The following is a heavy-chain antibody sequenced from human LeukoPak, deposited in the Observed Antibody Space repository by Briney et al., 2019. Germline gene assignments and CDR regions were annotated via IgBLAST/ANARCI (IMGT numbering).Heavy chain of an antibody. D-gene: IGHD3-10*01. V-gene: IGHV1-69*05. J-gene: IGHJ6*03. CDR2: IIPIFGTA. Sequence: SVKASCKASGGTFSSYAISWVRQAPGQGLEWMGGIIPIFGTANYAQKFQGRVTITTDESTSTAYMELSSLRSEDTAVYYCARGGYGSGSYAIYYYYYYMDVWGKGTTVTVSS. CDR1: GGTFSSYA. CDR3: ARGGYGSGSYAIYYYYYYMDV.